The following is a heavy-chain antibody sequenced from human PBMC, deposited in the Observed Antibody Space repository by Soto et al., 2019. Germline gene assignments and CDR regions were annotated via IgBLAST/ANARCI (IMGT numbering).Heavy chain of an antibody. D-gene: IGHD2-15*01. CDR2: INTDGSNT. Sequence: GGSLRLSCAASGLTFNRYWMHWVRHAPGKGLVWVSHINTDGSNTNYADSVKGRSTISRDNANSTLFLQMNSLRDEDTAVYYCAREFCSGGNCYTYYFDTWGQGIPVTVSS. CDR3: AREFCSGGNCYTYYFDT. J-gene: IGHJ5*02. CDR1: GLTFNRYW. V-gene: IGHV3-74*01.